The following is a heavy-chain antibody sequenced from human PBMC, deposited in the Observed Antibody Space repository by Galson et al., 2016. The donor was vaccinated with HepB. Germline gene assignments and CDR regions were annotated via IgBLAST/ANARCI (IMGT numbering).Heavy chain of an antibody. Sequence: SVKVSCKASGFTFTSHGIIWVRQAPGQGLEWMGWISAYNGDTNYAQKVQGRVTMTTDTSTSTAYLELRGLSSDDTAIYYCARAQLFTTLTRFNWWYFDLWGRGTLVTVSS. CDR2: ISAYNGDT. V-gene: IGHV1-18*01. J-gene: IGHJ2*01. D-gene: IGHD3-9*01. CDR1: GFTFTSHG. CDR3: ARAQLFTTLTRFNWWYFDL.